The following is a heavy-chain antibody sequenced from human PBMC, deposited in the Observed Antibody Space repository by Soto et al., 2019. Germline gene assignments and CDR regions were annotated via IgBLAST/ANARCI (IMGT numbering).Heavy chain of an antibody. J-gene: IGHJ4*01. D-gene: IGHD6-13*01. CDR2: ISYDGSNK. CDR1: GFTFSSYG. Sequence: GGSLRLSCAASGFTFSSYGMHWVRQAPGKGLEWVAVISYDGSNKYYADSVKGRFTISRDNSKNTLYLQMNSLRAEDTAVYYCAKVEISAARPAPPDYWGHGTLVTVS. V-gene: IGHV3-30*18. CDR3: AKVEISAARPAPPDY.